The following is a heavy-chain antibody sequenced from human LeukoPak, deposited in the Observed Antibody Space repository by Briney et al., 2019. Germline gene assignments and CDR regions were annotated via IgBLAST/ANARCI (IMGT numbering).Heavy chain of an antibody. J-gene: IGHJ5*02. CDR3: ARVYNWNVAWFDP. D-gene: IGHD1-20*01. CDR2: IIPIFGTA. V-gene: IGHV1-69*06. Sequence: GASVKVSCKASGGTFSSYAISWVRQAPGQGLEWMGGIIPIFGTANYAQKFQGRVTITADKSTSTAYMELSSLRSEDTAVYYCARVYNWNVAWFDPWGQGTLVTVSS. CDR1: GGTFSSYA.